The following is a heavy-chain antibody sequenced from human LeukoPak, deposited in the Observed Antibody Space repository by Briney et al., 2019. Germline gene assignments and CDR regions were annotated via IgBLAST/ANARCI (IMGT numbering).Heavy chain of an antibody. J-gene: IGHJ4*02. CDR2: ISSSGSTI. Sequence: GGSLRLSCAASGFTFSSYEMNWVRQAPGKGLEWVSYISSSGSTIYYADSVKGRFTISRDNAKNSLYLQMNSLRAEDTAVYYCTRVSLRLDYDFWSGYYPNDYWGQGTLVTVSS. V-gene: IGHV3-48*03. CDR1: GFTFSSYE. D-gene: IGHD3-3*01. CDR3: TRVSLRLDYDFWSGYYPNDY.